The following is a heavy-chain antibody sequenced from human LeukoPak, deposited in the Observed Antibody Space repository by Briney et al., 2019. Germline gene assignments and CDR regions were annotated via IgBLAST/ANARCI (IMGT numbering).Heavy chain of an antibody. V-gene: IGHV1-3*01. J-gene: IGHJ4*02. D-gene: IGHD3-9*01. CDR1: GYTFTSYA. Sequence: ASVKVSCKASGYTFTSYAMYWVRQAPGQRLEWMGWINAGNGNTKYSQKFQGRVTITRDTSASTAYMELSSLRSEDTAVYYCARSDWLEEGAFRYWGQGTLVTVSS. CDR2: INAGNGNT. CDR3: ARSDWLEEGAFRY.